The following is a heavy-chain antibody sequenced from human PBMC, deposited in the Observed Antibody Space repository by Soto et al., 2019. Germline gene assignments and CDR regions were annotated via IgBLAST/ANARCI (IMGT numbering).Heavy chain of an antibody. CDR3: ARDAGGDYYDSSGYYYFDY. Sequence: GASAKVSCKASGYTFTGYYMHWVRQAPGQGLEWMGWINPNSGGTNYAQKFQGWVTMTRDTSISTAYMELSRLRSDDTAVYYCARDAGGDYYDSSGYYYFDYWGQGTLVTVSS. D-gene: IGHD3-22*01. CDR2: INPNSGGT. CDR1: GYTFTGYY. V-gene: IGHV1-2*04. J-gene: IGHJ4*02.